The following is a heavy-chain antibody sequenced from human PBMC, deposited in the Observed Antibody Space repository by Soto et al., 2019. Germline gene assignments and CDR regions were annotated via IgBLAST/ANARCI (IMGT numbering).Heavy chain of an antibody. CDR2: ISYDGSNK. V-gene: IGHV3-30-3*01. CDR1: GFTFSSYA. Sequence: QVQLVESGGGVVQPGRSLRLSCAASGFTFSSYAMHWVRQAPGKGLEWVAVISYDGSNKYYADSVKGRFTISRDNSKNTLYLQMNSLRAEDTAVYYCARLHSYYDYVWGSPGHDYFDYWGQGTLVTVSS. J-gene: IGHJ4*02. D-gene: IGHD3-16*01. CDR3: ARLHSYYDYVWGSPGHDYFDY.